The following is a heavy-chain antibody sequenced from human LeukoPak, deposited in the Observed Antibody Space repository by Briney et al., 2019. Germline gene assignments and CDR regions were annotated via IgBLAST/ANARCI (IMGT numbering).Heavy chain of an antibody. V-gene: IGHV3-15*01. CDR1: GGSLSSYY. CDR2: IKSKTDGGTT. CDR3: TTEVVYDSSGYYY. Sequence: ETLSLTCTVSGGSLSSYYWSWVRQAPGKGLEWVGRIKSKTDGGTTDYAAPVKGRFTISRDDSKNTLYLQMNSLKTEDTAVYYCTTEVVYDSSGYYYWGQGTLVTVSS. D-gene: IGHD3-22*01. J-gene: IGHJ4*02.